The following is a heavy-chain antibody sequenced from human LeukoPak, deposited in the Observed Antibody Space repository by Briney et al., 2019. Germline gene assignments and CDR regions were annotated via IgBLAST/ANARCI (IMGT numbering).Heavy chain of an antibody. J-gene: IGHJ4*02. V-gene: IGHV1-2*02. D-gene: IGHD7-27*01. Sequence: ASVKVSCTASGYTFTGYYMHWVRQAPGQGLEWMGWINPNSGGTNYAQKFQGRVTMTRDTSISTAYMELSRLRSDDTAVYYCARPPSLGRPGQQYYFDYWGQGTLVTVSS. CDR1: GYTFTGYY. CDR3: ARPPSLGRPGQQYYFDY. CDR2: INPNSGGT.